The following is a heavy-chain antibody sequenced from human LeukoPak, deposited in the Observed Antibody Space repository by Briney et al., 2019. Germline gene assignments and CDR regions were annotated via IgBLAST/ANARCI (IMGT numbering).Heavy chain of an antibody. Sequence: PSETLSLTCTVSGDSISGYHWSWIRQPPGKGLEWIGNIYYSGTTNHNPSLKSRVTISVDTSKNQFSLRLSSVTAADTATYYCARGGSYHGYWGQGTLVTVSS. J-gene: IGHJ4*02. D-gene: IGHD1-26*01. CDR3: ARGGSYHGY. V-gene: IGHV4-59*01. CDR1: GDSISGYH. CDR2: IYYSGTT.